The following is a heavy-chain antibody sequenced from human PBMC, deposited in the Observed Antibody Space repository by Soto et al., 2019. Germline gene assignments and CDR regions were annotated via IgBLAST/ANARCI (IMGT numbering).Heavy chain of an antibody. CDR1: GFTFDDYA. D-gene: IGHD4-17*01. J-gene: IGHJ3*02. V-gene: IGHV3-9*01. CDR3: AKALDYGHFHAFDI. CDR2: ISWNSGSI. Sequence: GGSLRLSCAASGFTFDDYAMHWVRQAPGKGLEWVSGISWNSGSIGYADSVKGRFTISRDNAKNSLYLQMNSLRAEDTALYYCAKALDYGHFHAFDIWGQGTMVTVSS.